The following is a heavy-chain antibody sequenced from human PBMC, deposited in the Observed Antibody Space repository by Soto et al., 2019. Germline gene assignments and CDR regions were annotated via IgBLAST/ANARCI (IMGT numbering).Heavy chain of an antibody. CDR1: GYSFTSYW. Sequence: PGESLKISCKGSGYSFTSYWIGWVRQMPGKGLEWMGIIYPGDSDTRYSPSFQGQVTISADKSISTAYLQWSSLKASDTAMYYCAREGAPEVSSSRVKDNWFDPWGQGTLVNVSS. CDR3: AREGAPEVSSSRVKDNWFDP. CDR2: IYPGDSDT. V-gene: IGHV5-51*01. D-gene: IGHD6-13*01. J-gene: IGHJ5*02.